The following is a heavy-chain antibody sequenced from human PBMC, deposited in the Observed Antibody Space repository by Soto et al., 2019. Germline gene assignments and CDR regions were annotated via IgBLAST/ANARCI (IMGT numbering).Heavy chain of an antibody. D-gene: IGHD3-22*01. Sequence: ASVKVSCKASGYTFTSYGISWVRQAPGQGLEWMGWISAYNGNTNYAQKLQGRVTMTTDTSMSTAYMELRSLRSDDTAVYYCARDPGLSMIVALVPGRHAMDVWGQGTTVTVSS. CDR1: GYTFTSYG. V-gene: IGHV1-18*01. CDR3: ARDPGLSMIVALVPGRHAMDV. J-gene: IGHJ6*02. CDR2: ISAYNGNT.